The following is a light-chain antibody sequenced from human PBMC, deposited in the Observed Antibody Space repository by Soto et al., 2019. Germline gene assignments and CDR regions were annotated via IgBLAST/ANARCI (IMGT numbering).Light chain of an antibody. CDR3: QQYDSLPLS. V-gene: IGKV1-33*01. Sequence: DIQMTQSPSSLSASVGDRVTITCQASQDISNFLNWYQHKPGKSPKLLINDASNLETGVPSRFSGSGSSTDFTFTINILQPEDVATYYCQQYDSLPLSFGPGTKVELK. J-gene: IGKJ3*01. CDR1: QDISNF. CDR2: DAS.